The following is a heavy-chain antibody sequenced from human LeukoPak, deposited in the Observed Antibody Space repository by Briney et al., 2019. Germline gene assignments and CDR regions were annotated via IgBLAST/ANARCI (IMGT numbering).Heavy chain of an antibody. Sequence: GGSLRHSCAASGFTFSSYEMNWVRQAPGKGLEWVSYISSSGSTIYYADSVKGRFTISRDNAKNSLYLQMNSLRAEDTAVYYCAELGITMIGGVWGKGTTVTMSS. CDR1: GFTFSSYE. V-gene: IGHV3-48*03. CDR3: AELGITMIGGV. J-gene: IGHJ6*04. D-gene: IGHD3-10*02. CDR2: ISSSGSTI.